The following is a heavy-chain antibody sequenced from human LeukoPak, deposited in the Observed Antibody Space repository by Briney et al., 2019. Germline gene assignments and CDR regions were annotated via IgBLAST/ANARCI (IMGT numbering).Heavy chain of an antibody. CDR2: IYTSGST. J-gene: IGHJ6*03. CDR3: AREYGILTGYNKGPNYYYYMDV. V-gene: IGHV4-61*02. Sequence: PSETLSLTCTVSGGFISSSSYYWSWIRQPAGKGLEWIGRIYTSGSTNYNPSLKSRVTMSVDTSKNQLSLKLSSVTAADTAVYYCAREYGILTGYNKGPNYYYYMDVWGKGTTVTISS. D-gene: IGHD3-9*01. CDR1: GGFISSSSYY.